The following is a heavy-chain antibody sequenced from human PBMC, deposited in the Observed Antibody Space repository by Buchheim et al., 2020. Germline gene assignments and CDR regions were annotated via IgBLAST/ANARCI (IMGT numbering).Heavy chain of an antibody. D-gene: IGHD2-21*01. CDR1: GYSFTSYW. J-gene: IGHJ1*01. V-gene: IGHV5-51*01. CDR2: IYPGDSDT. Sequence: EVQLVQSGAEVKKPGESLKISCKVSGYSFTSYWIGWVRQMPGKGLEWMGIIYPGDSDTRYSPSFQGQFTSPAATSITPPYLQWSSLKASDTAMYYCARLAVSPEYFQHWGQGTL. CDR3: ARLAVSPEYFQH.